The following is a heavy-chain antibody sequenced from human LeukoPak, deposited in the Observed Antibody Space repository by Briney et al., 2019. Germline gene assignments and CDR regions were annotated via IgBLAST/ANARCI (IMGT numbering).Heavy chain of an antibody. V-gene: IGHV3-30-3*01. J-gene: IGHJ6*02. CDR3: ARVVASNGMDV. D-gene: IGHD2-15*01. Sequence: GGSLRLSCEASRFISTSYAMHWVRQDPGKGLEWVAVISYDGNTKYYSDSVKGRFTISRDNSKNTLHLQMNSLRADDTAVYYCARVVASNGMDVWGQGTTVTVSS. CDR2: ISYDGNTK. CDR1: RFISTSYA.